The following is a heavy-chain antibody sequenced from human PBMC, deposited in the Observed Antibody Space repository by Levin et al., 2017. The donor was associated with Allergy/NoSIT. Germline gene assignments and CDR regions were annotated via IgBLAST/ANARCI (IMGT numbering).Heavy chain of an antibody. CDR2: IFHSGNT. D-gene: IGHD6-19*01. CDR1: GGSISPYY. CDR3: ARYQWPPPGAFHI. J-gene: IGHJ3*02. Sequence: PSETLSLTCSVSGGSISPYYWGWIRQPPGKGLEWIGYIFHSGNTEYNPSFKSRVTISVDTSNNQFSLRLNSVTAADTAVYYCARYQWPPPGAFHIWGQGTMVTVSS. V-gene: IGHV4-59*12.